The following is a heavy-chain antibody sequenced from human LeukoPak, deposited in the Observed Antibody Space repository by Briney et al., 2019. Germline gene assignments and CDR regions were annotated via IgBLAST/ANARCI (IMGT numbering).Heavy chain of an antibody. J-gene: IGHJ4*02. D-gene: IGHD5-18*01. CDR3: ARKYTYGLD. Sequence: GGSLRLSCAASGFTVSSNFMSWVRQAPGQGLELVSVIYSGGNTYYADSVRGRFTIFRDNSKNTRYLQMNSLRAEDTAMYYCARKYTYGLDWGQGTLVTVSS. CDR1: GFTVSSNF. V-gene: IGHV3-66*01. CDR2: IYSGGNT.